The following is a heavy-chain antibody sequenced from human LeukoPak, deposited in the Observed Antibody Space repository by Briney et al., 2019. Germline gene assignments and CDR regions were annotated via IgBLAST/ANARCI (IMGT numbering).Heavy chain of an antibody. CDR3: ARHYYDSSGYYSCDY. Sequence: GGSLRLSCAASGFTFSSYSMNWVRQAPGKGLEWVSSIISSGSYMYYADSVKGRFTISRDNAKNSLYLQMNSLRAEETAVYYCARHYYDSSGYYSCDYWGQGTLVIVSS. CDR1: GFTFSSYS. CDR2: IISSGSYM. J-gene: IGHJ4*02. D-gene: IGHD3-22*01. V-gene: IGHV3-21*06.